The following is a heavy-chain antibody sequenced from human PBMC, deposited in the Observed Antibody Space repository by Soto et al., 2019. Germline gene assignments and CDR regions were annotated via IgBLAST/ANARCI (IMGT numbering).Heavy chain of an antibody. J-gene: IGHJ5*02. D-gene: IGHD5-12*01. Sequence: PGGSLRLSCVTSAFSLTSCSMSWVRQTPGKGLEWVSALSRSGGATYYADSVKGRFTISRDTSTNTLYLRMSNLRAEDTAIYYCAKGEMATIRNSFDPWGQGTLVTVS. CDR2: LSRSGGAT. CDR1: AFSLTSCS. CDR3: AKGEMATIRNSFDP. V-gene: IGHV3-23*01.